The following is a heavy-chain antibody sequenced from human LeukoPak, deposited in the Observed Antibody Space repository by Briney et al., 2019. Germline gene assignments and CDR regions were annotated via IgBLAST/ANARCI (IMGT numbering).Heavy chain of an antibody. CDR2: ISTGGST. CDR1: GGSISSYY. Sequence: SETLPLTCTVSGGSISSYYWSWIRQPAGKGLEWIGRISTGGSTNYNPSLKSRLTLSLDTSQNQFSLKLTSVTAADTAVYYCARESGPWDKNWFDPWGQGTLVTVSS. V-gene: IGHV4-4*07. CDR3: ARESGPWDKNWFDP. J-gene: IGHJ5*02. D-gene: IGHD3-3*01.